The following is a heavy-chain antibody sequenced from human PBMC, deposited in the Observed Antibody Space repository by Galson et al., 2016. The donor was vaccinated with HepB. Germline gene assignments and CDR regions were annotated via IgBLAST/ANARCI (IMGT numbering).Heavy chain of an antibody. CDR2: ISAFNGNS. Sequence: SVKVSCKASGYTFTSYGITWVRQAPGQGLEWMGWISAFNGNSNYTHNLQGRVTMTTDTSTSTAYMELGSLRSDDTAVYYCARETPGLWGRRGFDPWGQGTLVTVSS. J-gene: IGHJ5*02. D-gene: IGHD3-16*01. CDR3: ARETPGLWGRRGFDP. V-gene: IGHV1-18*01. CDR1: GYTFTSYG.